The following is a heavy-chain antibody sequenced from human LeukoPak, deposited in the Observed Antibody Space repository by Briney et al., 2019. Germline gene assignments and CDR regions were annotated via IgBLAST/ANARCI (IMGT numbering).Heavy chain of an antibody. CDR3: AHKGRGSGSYTM. V-gene: IGHV2-5*02. Sequence: SGPTLVNPTQTLTLTCTFSGFSLSTSGVGVGWIRQPPGKALEWLALIYWDDDKRYSPSLKSRPTISKDTSKNQVVLIISNMDPVDTATYYCAHKGRGSGSYTMWGQGTPVTVSS. CDR1: GFSLSTSGVG. D-gene: IGHD3-10*01. CDR2: IYWDDDK. J-gene: IGHJ4*02.